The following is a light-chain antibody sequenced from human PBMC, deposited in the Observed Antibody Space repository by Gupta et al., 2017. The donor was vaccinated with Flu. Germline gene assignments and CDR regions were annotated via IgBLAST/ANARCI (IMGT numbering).Light chain of an antibody. CDR2: INSDGAH. CDR3: QTWDTGIWV. J-gene: IGLJ2*01. CDR1: SGHRSYA. V-gene: IGLV4-69*01. Sequence: QPVLTQSTSASASLGASVNLTCTLSSGHRSYAIAWHQQQAEQGPRFLMKINSDGAHTKGDGIPDRFSGSSSGAERYLTIASLQSEDEGDYYCQTWDTGIWVVGGGTKLTVL.